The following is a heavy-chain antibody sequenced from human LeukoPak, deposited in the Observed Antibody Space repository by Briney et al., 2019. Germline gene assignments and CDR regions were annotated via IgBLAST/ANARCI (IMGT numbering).Heavy chain of an antibody. CDR2: INPSGGST. D-gene: IGHD6-25*01. CDR1: GYTFTSDY. V-gene: IGHV1-46*01. CDR3: ARVRGYAFDY. J-gene: IGHJ4*02. Sequence: GASVTVSCEASGYTFTSDYMHWVRQAPGQGLEWMGIINPSGGSTSYAQKFQGRVTMTRDMSTSTVYMELSSLRSEDTAVYYCARVRGYAFDYWGQGTLVTVSS.